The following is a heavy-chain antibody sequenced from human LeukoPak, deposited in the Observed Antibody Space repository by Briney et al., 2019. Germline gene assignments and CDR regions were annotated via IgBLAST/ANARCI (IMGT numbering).Heavy chain of an antibody. V-gene: IGHV1-18*01. J-gene: IGHJ6*03. CDR3: ARPSRLLGYCSGGSCPKGYYYMDV. D-gene: IGHD2-15*01. CDR1: GYTFTSYG. Sequence: GASVKVSCKASGYTFTSYGINWVRQAPGQGLEWVGWISAYNGNTNYAQRLQGRVTMTTDTSTSTTYMELRSLRSDDTAVYYCARPSRLLGYCSGGSCPKGYYYMDVWGKGTTVTLSS. CDR2: ISAYNGNT.